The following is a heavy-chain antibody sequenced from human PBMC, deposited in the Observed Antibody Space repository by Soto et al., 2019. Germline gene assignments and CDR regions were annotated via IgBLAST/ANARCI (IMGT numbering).Heavy chain of an antibody. Sequence: TLSLTCTVSGGSISSSSYYWGWIRQPPGKGLEWIGSIYYSGSTYYNPSLKSRVTISVDTSKNQFSLKLSSVTAADTAVYYCARLGYSYDDAFDICGQGTMVTVSS. J-gene: IGHJ3*02. D-gene: IGHD5-18*01. CDR1: GGSISSSSYY. CDR3: ARLGYSYDDAFDI. CDR2: IYYSGST. V-gene: IGHV4-39*01.